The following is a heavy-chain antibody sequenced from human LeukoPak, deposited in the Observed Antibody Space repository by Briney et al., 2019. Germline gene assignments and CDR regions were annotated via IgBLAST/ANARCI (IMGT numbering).Heavy chain of an antibody. D-gene: IGHD6-13*01. J-gene: IGHJ4*02. CDR2: ISAYNGNT. CDR1: GYTFTSYG. CDR3: ARDPPSGIAAAETFDY. Sequence: ASVKVSCKASGYTFTSYGISLVRQAPGHGLEWMGWISAYNGNTNYAQKLQGRVTMTTDTSTSTAYMELRSLRSDDTAVYYWARDPPSGIAAAETFDYWGQGTLFTVSS. V-gene: IGHV1-18*04.